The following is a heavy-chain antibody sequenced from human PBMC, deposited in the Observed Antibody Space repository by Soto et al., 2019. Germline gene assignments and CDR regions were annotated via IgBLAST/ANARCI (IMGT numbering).Heavy chain of an antibody. CDR1: GYSFTSYW. J-gene: IGHJ4*02. D-gene: IGHD3-3*01. V-gene: IGHV5-51*01. CDR2: IYPGDSDT. Sequence: GESLKISCTGSGYSFTSYWNGWVRQMPGKGLEWMGIIYPGDSDTRYSPTFQGQVTISADKSNSTTYLQWSSLKASDTVLYYCAGLGTCGVVITDYYFDYWGQGTLVTVSS. CDR3: AGLGTCGVVITDYYFDY.